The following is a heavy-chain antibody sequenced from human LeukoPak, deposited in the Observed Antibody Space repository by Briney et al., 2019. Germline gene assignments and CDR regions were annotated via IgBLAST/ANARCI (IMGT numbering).Heavy chain of an antibody. D-gene: IGHD2-15*01. CDR1: GYTFTGYY. V-gene: IGHV1-2*02. CDR2: INPNSGGT. Sequence: ASVKVSCKASGYTFTGYYMHWVRQAPGQGLEWMGWINPNSGGTNYAQKFQGRVTMTRDTSISTAYMELSRLRSDDTAVYYCAREPYCSGGSCYSIDYWGQGTPVTVSS. J-gene: IGHJ4*02. CDR3: AREPYCSGGSCYSIDY.